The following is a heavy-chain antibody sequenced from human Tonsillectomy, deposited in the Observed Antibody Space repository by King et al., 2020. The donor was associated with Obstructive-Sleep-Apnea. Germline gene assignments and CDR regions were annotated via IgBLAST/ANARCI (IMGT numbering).Heavy chain of an antibody. CDR3: ARDKENDDFWSGYYKSDAFDI. CDR2: IDYSGST. CDR1: GGSISTTSYY. V-gene: IGHV4-39*07. Sequence: QLQESGPGLVKPSETLSLTCTVSGGSISTTSYYWDWIRQPPGKGREWFGSIDYSGSTYYNPSLKSRVTISVDTSKNHFSLNLSSVTAADTAVYYCARDKENDDFWSGYYKSDAFDIWGQGTMVTVSS. J-gene: IGHJ3*02. D-gene: IGHD3-3*01.